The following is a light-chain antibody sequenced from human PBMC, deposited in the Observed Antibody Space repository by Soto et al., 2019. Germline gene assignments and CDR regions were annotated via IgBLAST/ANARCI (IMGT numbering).Light chain of an antibody. CDR3: QQYNNWPRT. V-gene: IGKV3D-15*01. J-gene: IGKJ1*01. CDR2: AAS. CDR1: QSVDNY. Sequence: EMVLTQSPATLSLSPGERATLSCRASQSVDNYLVWYQQKPGQAPRLLIYAASSRATGIPDRFSGGGSGTDFTLTISSLQSEDFAVYYCQQYNNWPRTFGQGTKVDIK.